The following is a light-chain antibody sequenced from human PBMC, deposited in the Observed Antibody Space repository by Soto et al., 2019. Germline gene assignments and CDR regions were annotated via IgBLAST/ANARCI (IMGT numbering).Light chain of an antibody. CDR2: RNT. V-gene: IGLV3-9*01. CDR1: NIGSKK. J-gene: IGLJ3*02. CDR3: QVWDSNTGV. Sequence: SYELTQPLSVSVALGQTARITCGGDNIGSKKVHWYQQKPGQAPVLVIYRNTNRPSGIPERFSGSNSGNTATLTIGRAQAGEAADYYCQVWDSNTGVFGGGTKLTVL.